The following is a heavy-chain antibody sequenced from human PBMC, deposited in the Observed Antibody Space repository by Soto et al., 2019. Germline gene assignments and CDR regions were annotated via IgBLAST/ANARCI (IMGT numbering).Heavy chain of an antibody. V-gene: IGHV1-69*01. CDR3: ARNGTYSSSLSQYSGMDV. Sequence: QVQLVQSGAEVKEPGSSVRVSCKASGGTFDNFIMNWVRQTPGQGLEWMGGIVPMLGTRTYAEKFKGRVTISATGSTGTMYMEVTSLRSEDTAIYYCARNGTYSSSLSQYSGMDVWGQGTTVTVSS. J-gene: IGHJ6*02. D-gene: IGHD1-26*01. CDR2: IVPMLGTR. CDR1: GGTFDNFI.